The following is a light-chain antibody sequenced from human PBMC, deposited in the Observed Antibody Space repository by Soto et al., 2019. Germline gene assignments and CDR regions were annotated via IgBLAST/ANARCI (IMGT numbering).Light chain of an antibody. CDR2: ENN. Sequence: SYELTQPPSVSVSPGQTASITCSGAKLGDKHVCWYQRRPGQAPVLVIYENNKRPSGIPERFSGSNSENTATLTVSGTQPMDEADYYCQAGDSGVVLGGGTKLTVL. V-gene: IGLV3-1*01. J-gene: IGLJ2*01. CDR1: KLGDKH. CDR3: QAGDSGVV.